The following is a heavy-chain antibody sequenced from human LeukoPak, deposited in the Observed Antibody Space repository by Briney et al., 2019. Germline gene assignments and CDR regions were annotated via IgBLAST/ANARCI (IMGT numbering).Heavy chain of an antibody. CDR3: AKDPLINGCTSGWWGDYFPYMDV. D-gene: IGHD6-19*01. Sequence: GGSLRLSCAASGFTFSSYAMSWVRQAPGKGLEWVSDIIGGGGSTYYADSVRGRFTTSRDTSDNTVSLQIHSPTAEDTSFYYTAKDPLINGCTSGWWGDYFPYMDVCGKG. CDR2: IIGGGGST. J-gene: IGHJ6*03. CDR1: GFTFSSYA. V-gene: IGHV3-23*01.